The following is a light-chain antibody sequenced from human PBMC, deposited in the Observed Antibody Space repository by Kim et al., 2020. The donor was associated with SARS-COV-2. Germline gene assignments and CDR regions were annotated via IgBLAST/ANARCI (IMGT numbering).Light chain of an antibody. J-gene: IGLJ2*01. CDR1: NLGDKY. V-gene: IGLV3-1*01. CDR3: QAWDSSTVV. Sequence: SYELTQPPSVSVSPGQTAYITCSGDNLGDKYACWYQQKPGQSPVLVIYEDNERPSGIPDRFSGSNSGNTATLTISGTQALDEADYYCQAWDSSTVVFGGGTQLTVL. CDR2: EDN.